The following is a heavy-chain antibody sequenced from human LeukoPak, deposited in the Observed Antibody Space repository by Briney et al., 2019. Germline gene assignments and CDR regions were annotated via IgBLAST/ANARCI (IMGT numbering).Heavy chain of an antibody. V-gene: IGHV1-69*13. CDR1: GGTFSSYA. J-gene: IGHJ5*02. CDR2: IIPIFGTA. CDR3: AREYCSGGSCYSVFNPDQSNNNWFDP. D-gene: IGHD2-15*01. Sequence: SVKVSCEASGGTFSSYAISWVRQAPGQGLEWMGGIIPIFGTANYAQKFQGRVTITADESTSTAYMELSSLRSEDTAVYYCAREYCSGGSCYSVFNPDQSNNNWFDPWGQGTLVTVSS.